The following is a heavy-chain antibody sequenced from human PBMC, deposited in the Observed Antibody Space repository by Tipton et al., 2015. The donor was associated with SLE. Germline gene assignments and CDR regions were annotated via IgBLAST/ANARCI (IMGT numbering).Heavy chain of an antibody. CDR2: IYYSGST. D-gene: IGHD3-22*01. V-gene: IGHV4-39*07. J-gene: IGHJ5*02. CDR1: GGSISSSSYY. Sequence: TLSLTCTVSGGSISSSSYYWGWIRPPPGKGLEWIGCIYYSGSTYYNPSLNSRVTISIDTSKNQFSLKLSSVTAADTAVYYCARAYDSSGFDPWGQGTLVTVSS. CDR3: ARAYDSSGFDP.